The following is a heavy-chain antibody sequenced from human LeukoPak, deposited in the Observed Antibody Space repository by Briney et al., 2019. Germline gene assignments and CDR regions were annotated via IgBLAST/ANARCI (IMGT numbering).Heavy chain of an antibody. CDR1: GGSFLGYY. D-gene: IGHD3-3*01. CDR2: INHSGGA. V-gene: IGHV4-34*01. Sequence: PSETLSLTCAVYGGSFLGYYWSWIRQPPGKGLEWIGEINHSGGANYNPSLKSRVTISADTSKSQFSLKLGSVTAADTAVYYCARVPLRFLEPFDYWGQGTLVTVSS. CDR3: ARVPLRFLEPFDY. J-gene: IGHJ4*02.